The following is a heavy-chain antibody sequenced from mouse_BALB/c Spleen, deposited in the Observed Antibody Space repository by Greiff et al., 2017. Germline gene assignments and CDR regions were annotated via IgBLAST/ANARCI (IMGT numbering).Heavy chain of an antibody. D-gene: IGHD2-2*01. CDR1: GYSFTGYY. CDR2: VNHNNGGT. Sequence: EVQRVESGPDLVKPGASVKISCKASGYSFTGYYMHWVKQSHGKGLEWIGRVNHNNGGTSYNQKFKGKAILTVDKSSSTAYMELRSLTSEDSAVYYCARNYGYDEAWFAYWGQGTLVTVSA. CDR3: ARNYGYDEAWFAY. V-gene: IGHV1-26*01. J-gene: IGHJ3*01.